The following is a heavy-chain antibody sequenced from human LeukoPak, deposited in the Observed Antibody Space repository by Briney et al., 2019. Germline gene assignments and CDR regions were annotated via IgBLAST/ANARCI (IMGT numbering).Heavy chain of an antibody. Sequence: GGSLRLSCAASGFTFDDYAMHWVRQAPGKGLEWVSGISWNSGSIGYADSVKGRFTISRDNAKNSLYLQMNSLSAEDTALYYCAKDDGGAFDIWGQGTMVTVSS. J-gene: IGHJ3*02. CDR1: GFTFDDYA. CDR3: AKDDGGAFDI. CDR2: ISWNSGSI. V-gene: IGHV3-9*01.